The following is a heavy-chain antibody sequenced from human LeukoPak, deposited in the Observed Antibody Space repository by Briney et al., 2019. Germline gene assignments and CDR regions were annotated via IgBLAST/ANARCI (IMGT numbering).Heavy chain of an antibody. J-gene: IGHJ5*02. V-gene: IGHV4-59*01. D-gene: IGHD2-2*02. Sequence: SETLSLTCTVPGGSISSYYWSWIRQPPGKGLEWIGYIYYSGSTNYNPSLKSRVTISVDTSKNQFSLKLSSVTAADTAVYYCARAIVVVPAAIGNWFDPWGQGTLVTVSS. CDR3: ARAIVVVPAAIGNWFDP. CDR1: GGSISSYY. CDR2: IYYSGST.